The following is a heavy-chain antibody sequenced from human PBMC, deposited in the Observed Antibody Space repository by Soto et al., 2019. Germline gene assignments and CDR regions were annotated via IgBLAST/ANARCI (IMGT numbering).Heavy chain of an antibody. CDR3: ASRRGYCSSTSCYTRPFGAFDI. V-gene: IGHV1-69*06. D-gene: IGHD2-2*02. J-gene: IGHJ3*02. CDR1: GGTFSSYA. Sequence: SVKVSCKASGGTFSSYAISWGRQAPVQGLEWMGGIIPIFGTANYAQKFQGRVTITADKSTSTAYMELSSLRSEETAVYYCASRRGYCSSTSCYTRPFGAFDIWGQGTMVTVSS. CDR2: IIPIFGTA.